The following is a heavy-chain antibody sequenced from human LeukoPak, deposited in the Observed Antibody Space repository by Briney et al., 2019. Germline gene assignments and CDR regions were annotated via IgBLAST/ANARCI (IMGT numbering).Heavy chain of an antibody. CDR1: GYTFTGYY. CDR3: ARVKVVVVAAPNYYFDY. Sequence: GASVTVSCTASGYTFTGYYMHWVRQAPGQGLEWKGWINPNSGGTNYAQKFQGRVTMTRDTSISTAYMELSRLRSDDTAVYYCARVKVVVVAAPNYYFDYWGQGTLVTVSS. CDR2: INPNSGGT. D-gene: IGHD2-15*01. J-gene: IGHJ4*02. V-gene: IGHV1-2*02.